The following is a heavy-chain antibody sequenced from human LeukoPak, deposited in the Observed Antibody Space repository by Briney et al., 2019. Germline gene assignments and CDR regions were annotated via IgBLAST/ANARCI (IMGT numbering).Heavy chain of an antibody. D-gene: IGHD4-17*01. V-gene: IGHV3-53*01. Sequence: GGSLRLSCAVSGFTVSGNYMSWVRQAPGKGLEWVSLIYSGGTTYYADSVKGRFTISRDNSKNSVYLQMNSLRAEDTAVYYCARGHTAVTRHFDFWGQGTLVTVSS. CDR3: ARGHTAVTRHFDF. CDR1: GFTVSGNY. CDR2: IYSGGTT. J-gene: IGHJ4*02.